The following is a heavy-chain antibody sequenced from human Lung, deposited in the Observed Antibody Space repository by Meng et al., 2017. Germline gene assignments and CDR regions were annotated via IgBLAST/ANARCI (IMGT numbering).Heavy chain of an antibody. CDR1: GGSISSSNW. D-gene: IGHD2-2*01. CDR2: IYHSWGT. V-gene: IGHV4-4*03. Sequence: VVVWVQGQGLVESPGTLSIPCAVAGGSISSSNWWGWVRRPPGQGLGWIGEIYHSWGTKINPSLKSRFTISVEKSKNQISLKLSSVTVADTAVYYCARGLGEAVVPRTMFDYWGQGTLVTVSS. J-gene: IGHJ4*02. CDR3: ARGLGEAVVPRTMFDY.